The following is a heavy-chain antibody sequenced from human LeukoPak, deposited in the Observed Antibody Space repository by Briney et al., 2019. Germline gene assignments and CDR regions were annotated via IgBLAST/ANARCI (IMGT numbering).Heavy chain of an antibody. CDR1: GFIFNNYG. CDR3: AKDWAPYCGGDCYFNY. D-gene: IGHD2-21*02. Sequence: PGGSLRLSCAASGFIFNNYGMHWVRQAPGKGLEWVAVISYDGSSKSYADSVKGRFTISRDSSKNTLYLQMNSLRVEDTAVYYCAKDWAPYCGGDCYFNYWGQGTLVTVSS. CDR2: ISYDGSSK. V-gene: IGHV3-30*18. J-gene: IGHJ4*02.